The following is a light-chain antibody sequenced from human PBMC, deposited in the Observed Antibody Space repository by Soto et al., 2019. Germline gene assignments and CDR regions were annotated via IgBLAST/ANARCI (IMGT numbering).Light chain of an antibody. CDR2: DSS. CDR3: QQYNNWPPRYT. V-gene: IGKV3-15*01. Sequence: DIVLTQSPATLSVSPGESATLSCRASQSVSRALAWYQHVPGQAPRLLIYDSSTRATGVPARLSGSGSGTQFTLTISSLQSEDFAGYYCQQYNNWPPRYTFGQGTKLQI. J-gene: IGKJ2*01. CDR1: QSVSRA.